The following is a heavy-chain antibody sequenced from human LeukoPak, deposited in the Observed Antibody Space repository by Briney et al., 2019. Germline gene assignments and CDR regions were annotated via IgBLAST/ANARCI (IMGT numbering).Heavy chain of an antibody. CDR2: IYYSRST. D-gene: IGHD3-9*01. CDR1: GVSVSSGSYD. CDR3: ARTVRYFDWSPPYGMDV. J-gene: IGHJ6*04. V-gene: IGHV4-61*01. Sequence: RPSETLSLTCTVSGVSVSSGSYDWSWLRQPPGKGLEWIGYIYYSRSTKYNPSLKSRVTISVDTSKNQFSLKLSSVTAADTAVYYCARTVRYFDWSPPYGMDVWGKGTTVTVSS.